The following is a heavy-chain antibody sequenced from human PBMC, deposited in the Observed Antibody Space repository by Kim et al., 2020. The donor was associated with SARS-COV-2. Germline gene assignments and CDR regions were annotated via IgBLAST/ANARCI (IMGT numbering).Heavy chain of an antibody. CDR2: IYYSGST. CDR1: GGSVSSGSYY. V-gene: IGHV4-61*01. Sequence: SETLSLTCTVSGGSVSSGSYYWSWIRQPPGKGLEWIGYIYYSGSTNYNPSLKSRVTISVDTSKNQFSLKLSSVTAADTAVYYCARDGSRGWNYVVAFDIWGQGTMVTVSS. CDR3: ARDGSRGWNYVVAFDI. J-gene: IGHJ3*02. D-gene: IGHD1-7*01.